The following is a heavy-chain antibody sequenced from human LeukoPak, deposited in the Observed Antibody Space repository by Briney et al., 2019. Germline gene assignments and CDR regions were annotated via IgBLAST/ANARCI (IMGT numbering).Heavy chain of an antibody. Sequence: PSETLSLTCAVYGGSFSGYYWTWIRQPPGKGLEWIGEINHSGSTNYNPSLKSRVTISVDTSKNQFSQKLSSVTAADTAVYYCASYFEGVTPNSFDPWGQGTLVIVTS. CDR1: GGSFSGYY. CDR3: ASYFEGVTPNSFDP. D-gene: IGHD3-16*01. V-gene: IGHV4-34*01. J-gene: IGHJ5*02. CDR2: INHSGST.